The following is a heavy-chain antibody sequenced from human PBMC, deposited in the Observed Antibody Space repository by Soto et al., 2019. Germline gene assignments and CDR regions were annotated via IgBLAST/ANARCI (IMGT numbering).Heavy chain of an antibody. J-gene: IGHJ4*02. D-gene: IGHD6-6*01. CDR2: IYYSGST. V-gene: IGHV4-30-4*01. CDR1: GVPISTDDYY. CDR3: ARSVDYSRSYFDY. Sequence: SETLSLTCTFSGVPISTDDYYWTWIRQPPGKGLEWIGYIYYSGSTYYNWSLKSRVTISIDTSKNQFSLNLSSVTAADTAVYYCARSVDYSRSYFDYWGQGTLVTVSS.